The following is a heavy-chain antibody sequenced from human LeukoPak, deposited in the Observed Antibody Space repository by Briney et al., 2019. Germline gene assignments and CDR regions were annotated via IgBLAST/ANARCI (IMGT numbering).Heavy chain of an antibody. V-gene: IGHV3-74*01. D-gene: IGHD3-22*01. J-gene: IGHJ4*02. CDR1: GFTFSSSW. Sequence: GGSVRLSCAASGFTFSSSWMHWVRQAPGKGLVWVSRINSDGSTTTYADSVKGRFAISRDNAKNTVYLQMNSLRAEDTAVYYCARAMISGSDYWGQGTLVTVSS. CDR2: INSDGSTT. CDR3: ARAMISGSDY.